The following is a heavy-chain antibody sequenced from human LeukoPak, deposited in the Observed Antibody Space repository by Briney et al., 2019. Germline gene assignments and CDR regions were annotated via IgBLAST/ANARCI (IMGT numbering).Heavy chain of an antibody. V-gene: IGHV4-34*01. CDR3: ARRRTAMVKFLDY. J-gene: IGHJ4*02. CDR2: INHSGST. D-gene: IGHD5-18*01. CDR1: GGSLSGYY. Sequence: SETLSLTCAVSGGSLSGYYWSWIRQPPGKGLEWIGEINHSGSTNYNPSLKSRVTISVDTSKNQFSLKLSSVTAADTAVYYCARRRTAMVKFLDYWGQGTLVTVSS.